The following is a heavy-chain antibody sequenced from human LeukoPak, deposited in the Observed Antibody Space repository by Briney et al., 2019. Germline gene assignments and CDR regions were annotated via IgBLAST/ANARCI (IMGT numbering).Heavy chain of an antibody. Sequence: SQTLSLTCTVSGGSISSGGFHWTWIRQPPGKGLEWIGYIYYSGSTYYNPSLKSRVTISVDTSKNQFSLKLSSVTAADTAVYYCARGPLLAPFDYWGQGTLVTVSS. V-gene: IGHV4-30-4*01. CDR1: GGSISSGGFH. J-gene: IGHJ4*02. CDR2: IYYSGST. D-gene: IGHD3-10*01. CDR3: ARGPLLAPFDY.